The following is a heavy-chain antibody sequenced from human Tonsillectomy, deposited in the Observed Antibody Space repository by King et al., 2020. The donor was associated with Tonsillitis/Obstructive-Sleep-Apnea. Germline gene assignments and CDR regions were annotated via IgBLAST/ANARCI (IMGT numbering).Heavy chain of an antibody. V-gene: IGHV1-2*02. Sequence: QLVQSGAEVKKPGASVKVSCKASGYTFTDFYLHWVRQAPGQGLEWMAWINTNSGGTSYAQKFQGRVAMTRDTSISTAYMELKRLRSDDTAGYYCARGLLSGILPAAVSPFDVMDVWGQGTTVTVPS. CDR1: GYTFTDFY. J-gene: IGHJ6*02. CDR3: ARGLLSGILPAAVSPFDVMDV. CDR2: INTNSGGT. D-gene: IGHD2-2*01.